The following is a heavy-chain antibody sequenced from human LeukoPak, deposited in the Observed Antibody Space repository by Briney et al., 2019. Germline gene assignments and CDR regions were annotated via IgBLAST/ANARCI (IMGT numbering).Heavy chain of an antibody. J-gene: IGHJ3*02. CDR3: ARDHDYSQRRADAFDI. V-gene: IGHV4-39*07. Sequence: SETLSLTCTVSGGSISSSSYYWGWIRQPPGKGLEWIGSIYYSGSTYYNPSLKSRVTISVDTSKNQFSLKLSSVTAADTAVYYCARDHDYSQRRADAFDIWGQGTMVTVSS. D-gene: IGHD4-11*01. CDR1: GGSISSSSYY. CDR2: IYYSGST.